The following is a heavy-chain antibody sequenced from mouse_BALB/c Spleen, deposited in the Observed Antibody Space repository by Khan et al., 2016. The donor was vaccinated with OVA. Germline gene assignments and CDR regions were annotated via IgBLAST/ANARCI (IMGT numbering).Heavy chain of an antibody. V-gene: IGHV2-6-7*01. CDR3: ARSDSSGQFAY. CDR1: GFSLTDYG. J-gene: IGHJ3*01. D-gene: IGHD3-2*01. CDR2: IWGDGST. Sequence: QVQLKQSGPGLVAPSQSLSITCTVSGFSLTDYGVDWARQPPGKGLEWLGMIWGDGSTDYNSALKSKLRISKDNSTRQVFLKMNSLQTDDTARYYCARSDSSGQFAYWGHGTLVTVSA.